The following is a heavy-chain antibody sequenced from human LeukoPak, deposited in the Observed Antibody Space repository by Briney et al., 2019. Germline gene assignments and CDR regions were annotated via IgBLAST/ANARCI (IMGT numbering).Heavy chain of an antibody. CDR3: ARESYSSSWYMRRGSFDY. D-gene: IGHD6-13*01. CDR1: GGWISSRSYY. J-gene: IGHJ4*02. CDR2: IYYRGST. Sequence: SETLSLTCTVSGGWISSRSYYGGWIRQPPGKGLEWSGSIYYRGSTYYNPSLKSRVTISVDTSKNQFSLQLNSVTPEDTAVYYCARESYSSSWYMRRGSFDYWGQGTLVTVSS. V-gene: IGHV4-39*02.